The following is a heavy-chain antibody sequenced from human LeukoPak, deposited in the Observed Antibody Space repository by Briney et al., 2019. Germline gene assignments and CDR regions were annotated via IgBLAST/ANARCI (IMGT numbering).Heavy chain of an antibody. CDR2: MNPNSGNT. J-gene: IGHJ4*02. CDR3: ARGYPGSFLEWLLPFDY. Sequence: ASVKVSCKASGYTFTSYDINWVRQATGQGLEWMGWMNPNSGNTGYAQKFQGRVTMTRNTSISTAYMELRSLRSDDTAVYYCARGYPGSFLEWLLPFDYWGQGTLVTVSS. CDR1: GYTFTSYD. V-gene: IGHV1-8*01. D-gene: IGHD3-3*02.